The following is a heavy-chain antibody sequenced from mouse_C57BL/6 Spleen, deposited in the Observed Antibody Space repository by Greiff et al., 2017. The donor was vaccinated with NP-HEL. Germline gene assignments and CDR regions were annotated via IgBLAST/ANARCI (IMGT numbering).Heavy chain of an antibody. V-gene: IGHV1-81*01. Sequence: VQLQQSGAELARPGASVKLSCKASGYTFTSYGISWVKQRTGQGLEWIGEIYPRSGNTYYNEKFKGKATLTADKSSSTAYMELRSLTSEDSAVYFCARYDGYYGDYAMDYWGQGTSVTVSS. J-gene: IGHJ4*01. CDR3: ARYDGYYGDYAMDY. D-gene: IGHD2-3*01. CDR1: GYTFTSYG. CDR2: IYPRSGNT.